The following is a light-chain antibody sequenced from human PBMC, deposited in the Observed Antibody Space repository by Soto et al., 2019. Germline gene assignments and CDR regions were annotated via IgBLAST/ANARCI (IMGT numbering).Light chain of an antibody. V-gene: IGLV2-14*01. J-gene: IGLJ3*02. CDR3: SSYTSSNTLV. CDR2: EVS. CDR1: SSDVGGYKY. Sequence: QSALTQPASVSGSPGQSITISCTGTSSDVGGYKYVSWYQQHPGKAPKLMIYEVSNWPSGVSNRFSGCKSGNTASLTISGLQAEDEAYYFCSSYTSSNTLVFGGGTKLTVL.